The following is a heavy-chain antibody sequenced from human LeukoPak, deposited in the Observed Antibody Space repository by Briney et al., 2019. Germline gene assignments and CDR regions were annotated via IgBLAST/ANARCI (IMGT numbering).Heavy chain of an antibody. CDR1: GGTFSSYA. CDR2: IIPIFGTA. Sequence: SVKVSCKASGGTFSSYAISWVRQAPGQGLEWMGGIIPIFGTANYAQKFQGRVTITADESTSTAYMELSSLRSEDTAVYYCATPREDCSSTSCRPFDYWGQGTLVTVSS. V-gene: IGHV1-69*01. CDR3: ATPREDCSSTSCRPFDY. J-gene: IGHJ4*02. D-gene: IGHD2-2*01.